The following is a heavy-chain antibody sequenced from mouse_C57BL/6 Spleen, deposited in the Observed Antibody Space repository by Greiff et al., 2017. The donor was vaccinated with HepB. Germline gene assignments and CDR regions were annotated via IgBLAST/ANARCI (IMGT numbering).Heavy chain of an antibody. CDR1: GYSFTSYY. V-gene: IGHV1-66*01. CDR2: IYPGSGNT. CDR3: ARSGDYDGRSIAY. D-gene: IGHD2-4*01. J-gene: IGHJ3*01. Sequence: QVQLQQSGPELVKPGASVKISCKASGYSFTSYYIHWVKQRPGQGLEWIGWIYPGSGNTKYNEKFKGKATLTADTSSSTAYMQLSSLTSEDSAVYYCARSGDYDGRSIAYWGQGTLVTVSA.